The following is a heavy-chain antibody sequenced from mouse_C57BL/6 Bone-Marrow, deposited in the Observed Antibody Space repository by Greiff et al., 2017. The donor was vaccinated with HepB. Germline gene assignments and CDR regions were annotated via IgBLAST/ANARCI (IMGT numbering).Heavy chain of an antibody. Sequence: QVQLKESGAELVSPGTSVKMSCKASGYTFTNYWIGWAKQRPGHGLEWIGDIYPGGGYTNYNEKFKGKATLTADKSSSTAYMQISSLTSEDSAIYYCARREGGYYLYYYAMDYWGQGTAVTVSS. D-gene: IGHD1-1*01. V-gene: IGHV1-63*01. CDR3: ARREGGYYLYYYAMDY. CDR1: GYTFTNYW. CDR2: IYPGGGYT. J-gene: IGHJ4*01.